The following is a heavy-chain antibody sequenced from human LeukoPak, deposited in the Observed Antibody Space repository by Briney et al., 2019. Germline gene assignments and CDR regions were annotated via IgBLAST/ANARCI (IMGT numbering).Heavy chain of an antibody. D-gene: IGHD5-12*01. CDR1: GYSFTNYW. V-gene: IGHV5-51*01. CDR2: IYPGDSNI. Sequence: GESLKISCKGSGYSFTNYWIGWVRQMPGKGLEWMGIIYPGDSNIRYSPSFQGQVTISADKSISTAYLQWSSLEASDSAMYYCARRSGGYSGYDPARWFDPWGQGTLVTISS. J-gene: IGHJ5*02. CDR3: ARRSGGYSGYDPARWFDP.